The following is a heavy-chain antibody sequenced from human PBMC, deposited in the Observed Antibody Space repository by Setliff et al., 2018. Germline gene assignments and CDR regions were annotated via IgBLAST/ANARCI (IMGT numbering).Heavy chain of an antibody. CDR3: ARVPRFGELHLDV. Sequence: GGSLRLSCAASGFTFSDHYMSWIRQAPGKGLEWVSYISSGSGTYTNYADSVKGRFTISRDNAKNSLYLQMNSLRADDTSVYYCARVPRFGELHLDVWGKGTTVTVSS. J-gene: IGHJ6*04. CDR2: ISSGSGTYT. CDR1: GFTFSDHY. V-gene: IGHV3-11*06. D-gene: IGHD3-10*01.